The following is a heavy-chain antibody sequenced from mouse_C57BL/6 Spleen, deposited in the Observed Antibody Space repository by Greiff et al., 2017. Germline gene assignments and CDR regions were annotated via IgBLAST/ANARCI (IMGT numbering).Heavy chain of an antibody. V-gene: IGHV1-15*01. CDR2: IDPETGGT. D-gene: IGHD2-3*01. CDR3: TREAIYDGYLFDY. CDR1: GYTFTDYE. J-gene: IGHJ2*01. Sequence: QVQLQQSGAELVRPGASVTLSCKASGYTFTDYEMHWVKQTPVHGLEWIGAIDPETGGTAYNQKFKGKAILTADKSSSTAYMELRSLTSEDSAVYYCTREAIYDGYLFDYWGQGTTLTVSS.